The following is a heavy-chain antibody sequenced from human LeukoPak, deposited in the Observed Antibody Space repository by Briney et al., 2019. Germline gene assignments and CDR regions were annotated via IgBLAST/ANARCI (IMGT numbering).Heavy chain of an antibody. J-gene: IGHJ4*02. CDR3: TLDGFEVTSGTYCPFIDY. CDR1: GFTFSSYG. D-gene: IGHD1-26*01. V-gene: IGHV3-33*01. CDR2: IWFDGSNK. Sequence: QAGGSLRLSCAASGFTFSSYGMHWVRQAPGKGLEWVAVIWFDGSNKYYADSVKGRFTLSRDNSKNTLYLQMNSLRAEDTAVYYCTLDGFEVTSGTYCPFIDYWGRGTLVTVSS.